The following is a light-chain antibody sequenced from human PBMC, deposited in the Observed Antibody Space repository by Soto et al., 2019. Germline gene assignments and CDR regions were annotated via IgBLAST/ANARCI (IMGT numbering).Light chain of an antibody. CDR2: GAS. CDR1: QSVGGK. CDR3: QQYDSSSVT. Sequence: EIVMTQSPATLSVSPGERATLSCRASQSVGGKLAWYQQKPGQAPRLLLYGASTRATGIPARFSGSGSGTEFTLTISSLQSEDFAVYYCQQYDSSSVTFGQGTRLDLK. J-gene: IGKJ5*01. V-gene: IGKV3-15*01.